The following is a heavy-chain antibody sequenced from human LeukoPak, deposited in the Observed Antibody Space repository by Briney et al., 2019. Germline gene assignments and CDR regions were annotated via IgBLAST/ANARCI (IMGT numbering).Heavy chain of an antibody. D-gene: IGHD6-19*01. V-gene: IGHV1-69*04. CDR1: GGTFSSYA. CDR3: ARGTSGWNTFDY. J-gene: IGHJ4*02. Sequence: GASVKVSCKASGGTFSSYAISWVRQAPGQGLEWMGRIIPLLGIANYAQKFQGRVTITADKSTSTAYMELSSLRSEDTAVYYCARGTSGWNTFDYWGQGTLVTVSS. CDR2: IIPLLGIA.